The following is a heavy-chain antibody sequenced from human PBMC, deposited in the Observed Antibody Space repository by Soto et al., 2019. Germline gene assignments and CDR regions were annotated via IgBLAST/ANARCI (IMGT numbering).Heavy chain of an antibody. J-gene: IGHJ4*02. D-gene: IGHD5-12*01. CDR2: ISGGGAGT. V-gene: IGHV3-23*01. Sequence: VQLLESGGGLVQPGGSLRLSCAASGFTFRDYAMSWVRQAPGKGLEWVAGISGGGAGTHYADSVKGRFTISRDTSKNTLFLEMNSLTAEDTAVYYCAKVRREVSTSFDYWGQGTRVTVSS. CDR1: GFTFRDYA. CDR3: AKVRREVSTSFDY.